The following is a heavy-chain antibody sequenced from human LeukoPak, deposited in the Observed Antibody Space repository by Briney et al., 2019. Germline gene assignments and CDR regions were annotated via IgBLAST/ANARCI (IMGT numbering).Heavy chain of an antibody. D-gene: IGHD3-22*01. CDR1: GFVFSNFG. V-gene: IGHV3-30*18. J-gene: IGHJ4*02. CDR3: AKARRYYDSSGVMDY. CDR2: ISYDGSNK. Sequence: GGSLRLSCAASGFVFSNFGMHWVRQAPGKGLEWVAIISYDGSNKYYVDSVKGRFTISRDKSKNTVDLQMNSLTPEDTAVYYCAKARRYYDSSGVMDYWGQGTLVTVSS.